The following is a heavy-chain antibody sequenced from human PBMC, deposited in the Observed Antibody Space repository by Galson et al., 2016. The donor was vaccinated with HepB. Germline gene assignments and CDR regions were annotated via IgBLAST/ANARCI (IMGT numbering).Heavy chain of an antibody. V-gene: IGHV1-69*13. J-gene: IGHJ3*01. CDR1: GGTFSTYG. D-gene: IGHD3-22*01. CDR3: ARVNPGKNYDSRAYYYLPLDAFDV. CDR2: IIPIFGTT. Sequence: SVKVSCKASGGTFSTYGISWVRQAPGQGLEWMGGIIPIFGTTNYAQNFQGRVTISADEATNTAYLELGSLRSDDTAVYYCARVNPGKNYDSRAYYYLPLDAFDVWGQGTMVTVSS.